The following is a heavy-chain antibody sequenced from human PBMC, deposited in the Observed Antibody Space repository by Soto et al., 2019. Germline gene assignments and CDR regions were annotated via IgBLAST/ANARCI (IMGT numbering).Heavy chain of an antibody. J-gene: IGHJ4*02. D-gene: IGHD3-16*01. CDR3: ARGWGLVS. V-gene: IGHV1-69*01. CDR1: GGSLTSYP. Sequence: QMEQSGAEVRKPGSSVKVSCKPSGGSLTSYPMAWVRQAPGQGVEWMGWIIPIHGTPEYAQKFQGRVTITADESTNRATLEVTDLTSEDTAVYYCARGWGLVSWGQGTLVTVSS. CDR2: IIPIHGTP.